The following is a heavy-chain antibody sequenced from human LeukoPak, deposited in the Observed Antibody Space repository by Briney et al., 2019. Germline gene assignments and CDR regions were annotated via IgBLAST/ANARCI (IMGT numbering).Heavy chain of an antibody. CDR2: IYYSGST. Sequence: SETLSLTCTVSGGSISRSLYYWGWIRQPPGKGLEWIGYIYYSGSTYYNPSLKSRVTISVDTSKNQFSLKLSSVTAADTAVYYCARAADAFDIWGQGTMVTVSS. J-gene: IGHJ3*02. V-gene: IGHV4-30-4*08. CDR3: ARAADAFDI. CDR1: GGSISRSLYY.